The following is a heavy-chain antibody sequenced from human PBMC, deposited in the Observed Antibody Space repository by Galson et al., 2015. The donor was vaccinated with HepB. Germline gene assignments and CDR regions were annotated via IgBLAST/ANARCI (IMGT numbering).Heavy chain of an antibody. J-gene: IGHJ4*02. CDR1: GYFFTHFG. CDR3: AREGLRGYYDSTGYFPFDY. D-gene: IGHD3-22*01. Sequence: SVKVSCKASGYFFTHFGINWVRQAPGQGLEWMGWISADNGNTTYAQKFQGRVTMTTDTSTSTAYVEVRSLRSDDTAVYYCAREGLRGYYDSTGYFPFDYWGQGSLVTVSS. V-gene: IGHV1-18*01. CDR2: ISADNGNT.